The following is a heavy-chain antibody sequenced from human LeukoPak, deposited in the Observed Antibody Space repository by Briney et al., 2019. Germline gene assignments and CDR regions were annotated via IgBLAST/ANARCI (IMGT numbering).Heavy chain of an antibody. CDR1: GGSMTYYY. CDR2: TYYSGRT. D-gene: IGHD3-22*01. V-gene: IGHV4-59*01. Sequence: SETLSLTCTVSGGSMTYYYWAWIRQPPGKTLEWIGYTYYSGRTDYNPFLKGRVSISVDRSRSSNQFSLTLSSVTAADTAVYYCARVSSVITTSFDYWGQGILVTVSS. CDR3: ARVSSVITTSFDY. J-gene: IGHJ4*02.